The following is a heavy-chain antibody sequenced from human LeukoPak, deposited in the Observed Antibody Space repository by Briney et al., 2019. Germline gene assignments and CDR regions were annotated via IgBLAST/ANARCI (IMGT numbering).Heavy chain of an antibody. CDR1: GFTFDEYA. Sequence: GGSLRLSCAASGFTFDEYAMHWVRQAPGKGLEWVSGISYSSATIGYVDSVKGRFIISRDNTKNSLYLQMNSLRAEDTALYFCAKDRGGGSQLGDAFDVWGQGTMVSVSS. CDR3: AKDRGGGSQLGDAFDV. V-gene: IGHV3-9*01. D-gene: IGHD2-15*01. CDR2: ISYSSATI. J-gene: IGHJ3*01.